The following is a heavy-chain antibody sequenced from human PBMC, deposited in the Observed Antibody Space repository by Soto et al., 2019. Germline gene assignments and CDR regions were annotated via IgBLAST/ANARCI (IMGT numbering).Heavy chain of an antibody. CDR3: AGGALGYNWFDP. CDR1: GGSITSGDYY. CDR2: IYSNEYT. J-gene: IGHJ5*02. V-gene: IGHV4-30-4*01. Sequence: QVQLQESGPGLVKASQTLSITCIVSGGSITSGDYYWSWIRQPPGKGPEWIGYIYSNEYTSYKASLKSRVTISLDTSKNQFSRNLNSVTAADTAVYYCAGGALGYNWFDPWGQGTLVTVSS. D-gene: IGHD3-16*01.